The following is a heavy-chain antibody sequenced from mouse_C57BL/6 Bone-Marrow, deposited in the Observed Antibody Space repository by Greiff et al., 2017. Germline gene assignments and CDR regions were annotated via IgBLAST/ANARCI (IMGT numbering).Heavy chain of an antibody. CDR1: GYTFTSYW. J-gene: IGHJ2*01. CDR2: LDPSDSYT. V-gene: IGHV1-69*01. Sequence: QVQLQQPGAELVMPGASVKLSCKASGYTFTSYWMHWVKQRPGQGLEWIGELDPSDSYTNYNQKFKGKSTLTVDKSSSTAYMQLSSLTSEDSAVYYCARLDYGSSFDYWGQGNTLTASS. CDR3: ARLDYGSSFDY. D-gene: IGHD1-1*01.